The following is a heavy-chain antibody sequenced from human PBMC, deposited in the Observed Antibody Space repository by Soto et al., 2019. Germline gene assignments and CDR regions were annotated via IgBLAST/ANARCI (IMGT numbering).Heavy chain of an antibody. CDR3: ARVRGTAGKRYFDY. Sequence: SETLSLTCTVSGGSMIAYYWNWMRQPPGKGLQWIGYTYYSGSTTYNPSLKSRVTISVDSSKNQFSLKLDSVTPADTAVYYCARVRGTAGKRYFDYWGPGT. CDR2: TYYSGST. CDR1: GGSMIAYY. D-gene: IGHD6-13*01. J-gene: IGHJ4*02. V-gene: IGHV4-59*01.